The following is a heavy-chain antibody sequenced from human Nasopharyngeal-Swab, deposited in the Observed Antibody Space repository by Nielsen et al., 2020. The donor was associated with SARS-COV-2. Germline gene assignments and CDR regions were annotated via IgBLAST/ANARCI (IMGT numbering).Heavy chain of an antibody. Sequence: GGSLRLSCEASGFTFRTYTMHWVRQAPGKGLEWVAVIWFDGTNTYYSDSVKGRFTISRDDSKNTLYLQMNSLRAEDTAVYYCARDQNYGDYAMDLWGRGTTVTVSS. CDR2: IWFDGTNT. CDR1: GFTFRTYT. V-gene: IGHV3-33*01. D-gene: IGHD4-17*01. CDR3: ARDQNYGDYAMDL. J-gene: IGHJ6*04.